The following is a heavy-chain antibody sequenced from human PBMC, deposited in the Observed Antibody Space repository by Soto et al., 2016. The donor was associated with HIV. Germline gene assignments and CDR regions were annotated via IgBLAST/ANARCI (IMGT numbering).Heavy chain of an antibody. CDR3: ATLIAAAEDYDVDV. J-gene: IGHJ6*02. D-gene: IGHD6-13*01. CDR2: ISSDGSEK. V-gene: IGHV3-30*04. Sequence: VQLVESGGGAVQPGKTLRLSCEASGLIFSGLTMHWVRQAPGQGLEWVAVISSDGSEKYYADSVKGRFTISRDNSKNTVYLQMNSLRNEDTGVYYCATLIAAAEDYDVDVWGQGTTVIVS. CDR1: GLIFSGLT.